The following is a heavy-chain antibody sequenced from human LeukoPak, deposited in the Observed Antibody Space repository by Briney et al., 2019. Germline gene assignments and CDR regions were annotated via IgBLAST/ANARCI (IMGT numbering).Heavy chain of an antibody. CDR1: GFTFSSTW. J-gene: IGHJ4*02. Sequence: GGSLRLSCEVSGFTFSSTWMHWVRQAPGKGLVWVSRINSDGSSTSYADSVKGRFTISRDNAKNTLCLQMNSLRAEDTAVYYCATGNCGGDCYSGYWGQGTLVAVSS. V-gene: IGHV3-74*01. CDR2: INSDGSST. D-gene: IGHD2-21*02. CDR3: ATGNCGGDCYSGY.